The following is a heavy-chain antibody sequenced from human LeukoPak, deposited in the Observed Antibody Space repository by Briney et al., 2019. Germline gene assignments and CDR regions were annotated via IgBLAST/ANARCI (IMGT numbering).Heavy chain of an antibody. V-gene: IGHV4-30-4*07. Sequence: SETLSLTCAVSGGSISSGGYSWSWIRQPPGKGLEWIGYIYYSGSTYYNPSLKSRVTISVDTSKNQFSLKLSSVTAADTAVYYCARVVKITMVRGAPYYYYMDVWGKGTTVTISS. J-gene: IGHJ6*03. CDR2: IYYSGST. CDR1: GGSISSGGYS. CDR3: ARVVKITMVRGAPYYYYMDV. D-gene: IGHD3-10*01.